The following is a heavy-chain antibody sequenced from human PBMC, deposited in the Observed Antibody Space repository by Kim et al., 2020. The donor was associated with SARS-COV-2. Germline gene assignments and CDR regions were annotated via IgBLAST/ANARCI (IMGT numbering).Heavy chain of an antibody. V-gene: IGHV4-4*02. CDR2: IYHSGTT. J-gene: IGHJ5*02. Sequence: SETLSLTCDVSGASISSSNWWSWVRQPPGKGLEWIGEIYHSGTTNYNPSLRSRVTISVDKSKNQFSLKLTSVTAADTALYYCARCPGDNRSFWFDPWGQGTLVTVSS. D-gene: IGHD3-9*01. CDR1: GASISSSNW. CDR3: ARCPGDNRSFWFDP.